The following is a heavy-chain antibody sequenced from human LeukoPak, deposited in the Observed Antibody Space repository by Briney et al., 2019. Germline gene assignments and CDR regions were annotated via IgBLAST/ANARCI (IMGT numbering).Heavy chain of an antibody. D-gene: IGHD3-10*01. Sequence: GGSLRLSCAASGFTFSDYYMSWIRQAPGKGLEWVSYISSSGSTIYYADSVKGRFTISRDNAKNSLYLQMNSLRAEDTAVYYCARGVRGVTQYYYYYYMDVWGKGTTVTISS. CDR1: GFTFSDYY. V-gene: IGHV3-11*04. CDR3: ARGVRGVTQYYYYYYMDV. CDR2: ISSSGSTI. J-gene: IGHJ6*03.